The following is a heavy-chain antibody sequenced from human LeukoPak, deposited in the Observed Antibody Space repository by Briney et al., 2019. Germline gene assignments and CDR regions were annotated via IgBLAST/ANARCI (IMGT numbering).Heavy chain of an antibody. D-gene: IGHD1-26*01. CDR1: GFTFNNYG. CDR2: LSGSGGST. V-gene: IGHV3-23*01. Sequence: PGGSLRLSCAASGFTFNNYGMSWVRQAPGKGLEWVSGLSGSGGSTWYADCVKDRFTISRDNPKNTLYLQMNSLRADDRATYYCVKARGAGSHKDWHFDSWGQGTLVTVSS. CDR3: VKARGAGSHKDWHFDS. J-gene: IGHJ5*01.